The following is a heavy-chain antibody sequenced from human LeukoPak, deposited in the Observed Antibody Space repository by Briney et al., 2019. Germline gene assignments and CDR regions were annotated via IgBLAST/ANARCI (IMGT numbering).Heavy chain of an antibody. CDR3: AKDRGRDGYNHWLFGY. CDR1: GFTFSSYA. D-gene: IGHD5-24*01. CDR2: ISGSGGST. J-gene: IGHJ4*02. Sequence: GASLRLSCAASGFTFSSYAMSWVRQAPGKGLEWVSAISGSGGSTYYADSVKGRFTISRDNSKNTLYLQMNSLRAEDTAVYYCAKDRGRDGYNHWLFGYWGQGTLVTVSS. V-gene: IGHV3-23*01.